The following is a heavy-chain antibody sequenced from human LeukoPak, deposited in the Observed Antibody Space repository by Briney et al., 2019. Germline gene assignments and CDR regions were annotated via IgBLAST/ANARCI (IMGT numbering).Heavy chain of an antibody. V-gene: IGHV1-69*05. J-gene: IGHJ5*02. CDR1: GGTFSSYA. D-gene: IGHD1/OR15-1a*01. CDR3: ARAWWEQYNWFDP. CDR2: IIPIFGTA. Sequence: ASVKVSCKASGGTFSSYAISWVRQAPGQGLERMGGIIPIFGTANYAQKFQGRVTITTDESTSTAYMELSSLRSEDTAVYYCARAWWEQYNWFDPWGQGTLVTVSS.